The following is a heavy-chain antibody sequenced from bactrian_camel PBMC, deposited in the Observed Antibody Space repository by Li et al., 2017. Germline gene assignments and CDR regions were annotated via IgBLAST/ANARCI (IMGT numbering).Heavy chain of an antibody. CDR1: GYTYSLQC. D-gene: IGHD1*01. J-gene: IGHJ4*01. V-gene: IGHV3S54*01. CDR2: LYTRTGST. CDR3: TSDPFVSWAWSFGEY. Sequence: HVQLVESGGGSVQAGGSLTLSCATNGYTYSLQCMGWFRQAPGKEREGVAALYTRTGSTYYADSVKGRFTISRDNAKSTVYLQLDTLKSEDTAMYYCTSDPFVSWAWSFGEYWGQGTQVTVS.